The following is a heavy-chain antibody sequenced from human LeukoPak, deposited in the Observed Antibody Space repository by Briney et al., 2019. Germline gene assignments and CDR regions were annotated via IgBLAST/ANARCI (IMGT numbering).Heavy chain of an antibody. CDR2: IYPRDGST. CDR3: ARDQEGFDY. Sequence: ASVKVSCKASGYTFTSNYIHWVRQAPGQGLEWMGMIYPRDGSTSYAQKFQGRVTVTRDTSTSTVHMELSGLRSEDTAVYYCARDQEGFDYWGQGTLVTVSA. CDR1: GYTFTSNY. J-gene: IGHJ4*02. V-gene: IGHV1-46*01.